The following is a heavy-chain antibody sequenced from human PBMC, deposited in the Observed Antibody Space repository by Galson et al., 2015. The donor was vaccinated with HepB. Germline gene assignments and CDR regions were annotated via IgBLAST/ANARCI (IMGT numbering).Heavy chain of an antibody. CDR2: IIPIFGTA. CDR3: AREPNYGGNSGNWFDP. CDR1: GGTFSSYA. D-gene: IGHD4-23*01. Sequence: SVKVSCKASGGTFSSYAISWVRQAPGQGLEWMGGIIPIFGTANYAQKFRGRATITADESTSTAYMELSSLRSEDTAVYYCAREPNYGGNSGNWFDPWGQGTLVTVSS. V-gene: IGHV1-69*13. J-gene: IGHJ5*02.